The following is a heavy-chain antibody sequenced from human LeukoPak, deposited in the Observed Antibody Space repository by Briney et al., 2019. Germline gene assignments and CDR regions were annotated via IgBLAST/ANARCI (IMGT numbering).Heavy chain of an antibody. J-gene: IGHJ4*02. CDR2: INHSGST. CDR3: VGSLAAAGNFDY. D-gene: IGHD6-13*01. V-gene: IGHV4-34*01. Sequence: PSETLSLTCAVYGGSFSGYYWSWIRQPPGKGLEWIGEINHSGSTNYNPSLKSRVTISVDTSKNQFSLKLSSVTAADTAVYYCVGSLAAAGNFDYWGQGTLVTVSS. CDR1: GGSFSGYY.